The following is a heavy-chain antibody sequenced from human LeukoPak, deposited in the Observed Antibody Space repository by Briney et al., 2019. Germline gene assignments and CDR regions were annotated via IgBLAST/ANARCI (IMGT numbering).Heavy chain of an antibody. V-gene: IGHV1-2*02. CDR1: GYTFTGYY. CDR3: ARDRSSVVVPAARIFDY. Sequence: ASVKVSCNASGYTFTGYYMHWVRQAPGQGLEWMGWINPNSGGTNYAQKFQGRVTMTRDTSISTAYMELSRLRSDDTAVYYCARDRSSVVVPAARIFDYWGQGTLVTVSS. J-gene: IGHJ4*02. CDR2: INPNSGGT. D-gene: IGHD2-2*01.